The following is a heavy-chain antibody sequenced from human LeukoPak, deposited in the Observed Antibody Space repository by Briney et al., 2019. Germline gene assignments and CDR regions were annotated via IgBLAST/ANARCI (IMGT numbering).Heavy chain of an antibody. CDR1: GGSFSGYY. V-gene: IGHV4-34*01. D-gene: IGHD3-10*01. CDR2: INQSGST. J-gene: IGHJ4*02. Sequence: PSETLSLTCAVYGGSFSGYYWTWIRQPPGKGLGWIGEINQSGSTNYNPSLKSRVTISVDTSKNQFSLKLSSVTAADTAVYYCARQKTPSYSGSGTYSFDYWGQGTLVTVSS. CDR3: ARQKTPSYSGSGTYSFDY.